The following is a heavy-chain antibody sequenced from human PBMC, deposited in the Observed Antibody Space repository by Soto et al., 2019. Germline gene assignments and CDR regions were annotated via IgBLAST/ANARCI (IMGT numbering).Heavy chain of an antibody. CDR1: GYTFTSYD. D-gene: IGHD6-13*01. V-gene: IGHV1-8*01. Sequence: GASVKVSCKASGYTFTSYDIKWVRQATGQGLEWMGWMNPNSGNTGYAQKFQGRVTMTRNTSISTAYMELSSLRSEDTAVYYCARRSIAAACTRYWGKGTLVTVPS. J-gene: IGHJ4*02. CDR2: MNPNSGNT. CDR3: ARRSIAAACTRY.